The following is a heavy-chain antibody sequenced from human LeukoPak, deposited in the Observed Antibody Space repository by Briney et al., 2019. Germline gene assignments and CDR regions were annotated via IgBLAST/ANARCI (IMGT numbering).Heavy chain of an antibody. D-gene: IGHD3-3*01. CDR1: GGTFSSYA. J-gene: IGHJ4*02. CDR2: IIPIFGTA. CDR3: ARGFLEWLSYSIYFDY. Sequence: ASVKVSCKASGGTFSSYAISWVRQAPGQGLEWMGGIIPIFGTANYAQKFQGRVTITTDESTSTAYMELSSLRSEDTAVYYCARGFLEWLSYSIYFDYWGQGTLVTVSS. V-gene: IGHV1-69*05.